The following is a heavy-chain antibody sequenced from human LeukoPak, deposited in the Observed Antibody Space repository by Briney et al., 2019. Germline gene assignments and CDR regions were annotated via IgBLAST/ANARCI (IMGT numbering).Heavy chain of an antibody. V-gene: IGHV3-53*03. CDR2: IYSGGST. J-gene: IGHJ3*02. D-gene: IGHD1-26*01. Sequence: GGSLRLSCAASGSTVSSNYMNWVRQPPGKGLEWVSVIYSGGSTNYADSVKGRFTISRDNSKNTLHPQMNSLRVEDTAVYYCARGQSYSEAFDIWGQGTMVTVSS. CDR3: ARGQSYSEAFDI. CDR1: GSTVSSNY.